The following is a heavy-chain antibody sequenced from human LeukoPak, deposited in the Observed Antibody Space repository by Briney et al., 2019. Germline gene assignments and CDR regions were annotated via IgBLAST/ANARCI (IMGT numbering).Heavy chain of an antibody. Sequence: ASVKVSCKASGYTFTNYYMHWVRQAPGQGLEWMGIINPSGGSTSYAQKFQGRVTMTRDTSTSTVYMELSSLRSEDTAVYYCARVVTDNSAEGNYFDYWGQGTLVTLSS. CDR1: GYTFTNYY. V-gene: IGHV1-46*01. J-gene: IGHJ4*02. CDR3: ARVVTDNSAEGNYFDY. D-gene: IGHD3-22*01. CDR2: INPSGGST.